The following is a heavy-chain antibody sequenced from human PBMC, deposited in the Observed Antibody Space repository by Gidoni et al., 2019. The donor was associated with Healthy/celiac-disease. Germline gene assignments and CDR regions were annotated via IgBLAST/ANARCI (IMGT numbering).Heavy chain of an antibody. J-gene: IGHJ4*02. CDR3: ARGTEWELPDY. Sequence: QVQLVQSGAEVKKPGSSVKGSCKASGGTFSSYAISWVRQAPGQGLEWMGRIIPILGIANYAQKFQGRVTITADKSTSTAYMELSSLRSEDTAVYYCARGTEWELPDYWGQGTLVTVSS. V-gene: IGHV1-69*09. CDR1: GGTFSSYA. D-gene: IGHD1-26*01. CDR2: IIPILGIA.